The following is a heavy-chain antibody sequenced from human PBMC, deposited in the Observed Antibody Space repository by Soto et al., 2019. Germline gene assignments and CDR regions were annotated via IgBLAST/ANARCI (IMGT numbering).Heavy chain of an antibody. J-gene: IGHJ5*02. CDR3: AVRAPDCSGGGCYWFDP. Sequence: SETLSLTCTVSGGSISSSSYYWGWIHQPPGKGLEWIGSIYYSGSTYYNPSLKSRVTISVDTSKNQFSLKLSSVTAADTAVYYCAVRAPDCSGGGCYWFDPWGQGTLVTVSS. V-gene: IGHV4-39*01. CDR2: IYYSGST. D-gene: IGHD2-15*01. CDR1: GGSISSSSYY.